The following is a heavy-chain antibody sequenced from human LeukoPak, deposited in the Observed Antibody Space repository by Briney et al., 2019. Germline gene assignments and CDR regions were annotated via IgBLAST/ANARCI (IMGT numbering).Heavy chain of an antibody. CDR1: GFTFSNYG. CDR2: VSPPGGGT. Sequence: GGSLRLTCAASGFTFSNYGMNWVRQAPGKGLEWLSGVSPPGGGTYYADSVKGRFTISRDNSKNTLYLQMNSLRAEDTAVYYCAKSGYNRFDYWGQGALVTVSS. CDR3: AKSGYNRFDY. J-gene: IGHJ4*02. V-gene: IGHV3-23*01. D-gene: IGHD5-24*01.